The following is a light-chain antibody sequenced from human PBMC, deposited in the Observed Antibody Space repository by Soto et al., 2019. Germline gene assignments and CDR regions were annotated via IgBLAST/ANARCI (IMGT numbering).Light chain of an antibody. Sequence: MTQSASSLSASTGDIVTIACRASQGISSYLAWYQQKPGKAPKLLIYAASTLQSGVPSRFSGSGSGTDFTLTISFLQSEDFATYYCQLYYSYPRTFGPVTEVDIK. CDR3: QLYYSYPRT. V-gene: IGKV1-8*01. J-gene: IGKJ3*01. CDR1: QGISSY. CDR2: AAS.